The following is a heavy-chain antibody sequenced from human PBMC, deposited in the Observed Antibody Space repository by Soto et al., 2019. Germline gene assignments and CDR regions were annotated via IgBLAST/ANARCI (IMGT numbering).Heavy chain of an antibody. CDR2: ISGSGGST. Sequence: GGSLRLSCAASGFTFSSYAMSWVRQAPGKGLEWVSAISGSGGSTYYADSVKGLFTISRDNSKNTLYLQMYRLRAEDTAVYYCAKDLIMGTFGGVIDNYGMDVWGQGTTVTVSS. V-gene: IGHV3-23*01. J-gene: IGHJ6*02. CDR3: AKDLIMGTFGGVIDNYGMDV. D-gene: IGHD3-16*01. CDR1: GFTFSSYA.